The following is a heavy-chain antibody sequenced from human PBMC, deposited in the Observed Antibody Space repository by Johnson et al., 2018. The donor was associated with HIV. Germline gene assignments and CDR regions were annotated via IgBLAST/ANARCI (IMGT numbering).Heavy chain of an antibody. CDR3: AEDPLTAARWGPMNGGAFDI. CDR1: GFTFSSYA. V-gene: IGHV3-30*04. J-gene: IGHJ3*02. D-gene: IGHD6-6*01. Sequence: QVQLVESGGGVVQPGRSLRLSCAASGFTFSSYAMHWVRQAPGKGLEWVAVISYDGSNKYYADSVKGRFTISRANSKNTLYLQMNSLRAEDTAVYYCAEDPLTAARWGPMNGGAFDIWGQGTMVTVSS. CDR2: ISYDGSNK.